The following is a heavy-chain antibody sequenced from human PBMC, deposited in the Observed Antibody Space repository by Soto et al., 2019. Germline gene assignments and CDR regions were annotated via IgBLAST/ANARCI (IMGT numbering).Heavy chain of an antibody. CDR1: GYTFTSYA. D-gene: IGHD2-2*01. V-gene: IGHV1-3*01. J-gene: IGHJ5*02. Sequence: ASVKVSCKASGYTFTSYAMHWVRQAPGQRLEWMGWINAGNGNTKYSQKFQGRVTITRDTSASTAYMELSSLRSEDTAVYYCARGRLTRYCSSTSCFNWFDPWGQGTLVTVSS. CDR2: INAGNGNT. CDR3: ARGRLTRYCSSTSCFNWFDP.